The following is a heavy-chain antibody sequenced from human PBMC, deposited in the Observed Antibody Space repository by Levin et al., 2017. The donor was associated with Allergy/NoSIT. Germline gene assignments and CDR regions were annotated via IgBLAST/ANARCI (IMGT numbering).Heavy chain of an antibody. J-gene: IGHJ4*02. Sequence: GESLKISCKASGYTFTSYGISWVRQAPGQGLEWMGWISAYNGNTNYAQKLQGRVTMTTDTSTSTAYMELRSLRSDDTAVYYCARDLHPTHPYYYDSSGYIYYFDYWGQGTLVTVSS. D-gene: IGHD3-22*01. CDR3: ARDLHPTHPYYYDSSGYIYYFDY. CDR1: GYTFTSYG. V-gene: IGHV1-18*01. CDR2: ISAYNGNT.